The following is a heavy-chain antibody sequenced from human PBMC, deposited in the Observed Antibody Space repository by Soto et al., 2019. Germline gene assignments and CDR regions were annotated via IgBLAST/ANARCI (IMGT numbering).Heavy chain of an antibody. CDR2: TYYRSKWYN. V-gene: IGHV6-1*01. CDR3: ARDFTAGIAASWYFYY. J-gene: IGHJ4*02. Sequence: SQTLSLTCAISGDSVSSNSAAWNWIRQSPSRGLEWLGGTYYRSKWYNDYAVSVKSRITINPDTSKNQFSLQLNSVTPEDTAVYYCARDFTAGIAASWYFYYWGQGTLVTVSS. D-gene: IGHD6-6*01. CDR1: GDSVSSNSAA.